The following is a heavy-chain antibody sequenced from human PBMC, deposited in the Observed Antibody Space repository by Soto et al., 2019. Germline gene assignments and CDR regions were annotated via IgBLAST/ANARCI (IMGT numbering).Heavy chain of an antibody. D-gene: IGHD6-13*01. CDR2: INAGYGNT. CDR3: ARDSSSWPIALFDL. J-gene: IGHJ4*02. Sequence: GASVKVSCKASGYTFSNYAVHWLRQAPGQSLEWMGWINAGYGNTKYSEKFQGRVTITRDTSASTAHMELSSLRSKDTAVYFCARDSSSWPIALFDLWGQGTLVTVSS. CDR1: GYTFSNYA. V-gene: IGHV1-3*01.